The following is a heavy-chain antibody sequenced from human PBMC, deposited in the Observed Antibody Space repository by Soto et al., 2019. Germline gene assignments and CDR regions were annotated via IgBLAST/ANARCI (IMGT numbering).Heavy chain of an antibody. CDR3: ARGSYYYDSSGYFPQWYFDY. J-gene: IGHJ4*02. V-gene: IGHV4-61*01. Sequence: PSETLSLTCTVSGGSVSSGSYYWSWIRQPPGKGLEWIGYIYYSGSTNYNPSLKSRVTISVDTSKNQFSLKLSSVTAADTAVYYCARGSYYYDSSGYFPQWYFDYWGQGTLVTVSS. D-gene: IGHD3-22*01. CDR1: GGSVSSGSYY. CDR2: IYYSGST.